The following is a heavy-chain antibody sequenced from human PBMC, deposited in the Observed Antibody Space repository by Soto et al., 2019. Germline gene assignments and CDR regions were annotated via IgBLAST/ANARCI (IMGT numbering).Heavy chain of an antibody. V-gene: IGHV4-34*01. CDR1: GGSFSGYY. CDR3: ARAFPYYDILTGYYRGYYYYGMDV. CDR2: INHSGST. D-gene: IGHD3-9*01. Sequence: SETLSLTCAVYGGSFSGYYWSWIRQPPGKGLEWIGEINHSGSTNYNPSLKSRVTISVDTSKNQFSLKLSSVTAADTAVYYCARAFPYYDILTGYYRGYYYYGMDVWGQGTTVTVSS. J-gene: IGHJ6*02.